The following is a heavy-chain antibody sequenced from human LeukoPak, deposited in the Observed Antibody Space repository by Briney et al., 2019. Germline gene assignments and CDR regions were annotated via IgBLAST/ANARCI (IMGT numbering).Heavy chain of an antibody. CDR3: AKDTETLEWLIQLSYGMDV. V-gene: IGHV3-30*18. D-gene: IGHD3-3*01. CDR1: GFTFSSYG. CDR2: ISYDGSNK. J-gene: IGHJ6*02. Sequence: GRSLRLSCAASGFTFSSYGMHWVRQAPGKGLEWVAVISYDGSNKYYADSVKGRFTTSRDNSKNTLYLQMNSLRAEDTAVYYCAKDTETLEWLIQLSYGMDVWGQGTTVTVSS.